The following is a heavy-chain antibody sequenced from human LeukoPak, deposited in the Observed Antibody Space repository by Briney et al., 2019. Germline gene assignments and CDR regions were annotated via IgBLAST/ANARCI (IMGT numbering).Heavy chain of an antibody. D-gene: IGHD6-13*01. CDR2: ISYDGSNK. V-gene: IGHV3-30-3*01. CDR1: GFTFSSYA. CDR3: AKDPPGGIAAPYYMDV. Sequence: GGSLRLSCAASGFTFSSYAMHWVRQAPGKGLEWVAVISYDGSNKYYADSVKGRFTISRDNSKNTLYLQMNSLRAEDTAVYYCAKDPPGGIAAPYYMDVWGKGTTVTVSS. J-gene: IGHJ6*03.